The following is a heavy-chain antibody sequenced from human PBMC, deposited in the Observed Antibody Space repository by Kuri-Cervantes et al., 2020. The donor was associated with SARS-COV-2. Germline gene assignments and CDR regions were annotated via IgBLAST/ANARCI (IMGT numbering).Heavy chain of an antibody. CDR1: GYTFTTYG. CDR3: ARALLLWFGELGLHAQSMDV. D-gene: IGHD3-10*01. J-gene: IGHJ6*02. CDR2: SSGYNGNT. V-gene: IGHV1-18*01. Sequence: ASVKVSCKASGYTFTTYGITWVRQAPGQGLEWMGWSSGYNGNTNYAQKLQGRVTMTTDTSTSTGYMELRSLRSDDTAMYYCARALLLWFGELGLHAQSMDVWGQGTTVTVSS.